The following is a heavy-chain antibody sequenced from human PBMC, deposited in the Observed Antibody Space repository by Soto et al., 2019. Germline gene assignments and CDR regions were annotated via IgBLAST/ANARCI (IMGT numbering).Heavy chain of an antibody. V-gene: IGHV1-46*03. Sequence: ASVKVSCKASGYTFTSYYMHWVRQAPGQGLEWMGIINPSGGSTSYAQKFQGRVTMTRDTSTSTVYMELSSLRSEDTAVYYCARGAPGAATIKNFDYWGQGTLVTVSS. CDR1: GYTFTSYY. CDR3: ARGAPGAATIKNFDY. CDR2: INPSGGST. D-gene: IGHD5-12*01. J-gene: IGHJ4*02.